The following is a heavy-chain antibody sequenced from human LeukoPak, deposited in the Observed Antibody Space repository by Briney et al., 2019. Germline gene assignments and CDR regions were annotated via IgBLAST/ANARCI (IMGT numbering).Heavy chain of an antibody. J-gene: IGHJ4*02. CDR3: ARERGWLQFNY. CDR1: GYTFTDYY. Sequence: GASVMVSCKASGYTFTDYYIHWVRQAPGQGLEWMGRINPNSGGTNYAQKFQGRVTMTRDTSISTAYMELSRLRSDDTAVYYCARERGWLQFNYWGQGTLVTVSS. CDR2: INPNSGGT. D-gene: IGHD5-24*01. V-gene: IGHV1-2*06.